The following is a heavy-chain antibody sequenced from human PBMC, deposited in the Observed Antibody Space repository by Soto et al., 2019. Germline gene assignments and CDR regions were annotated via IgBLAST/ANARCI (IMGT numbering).Heavy chain of an antibody. CDR2: ISYDGSDE. J-gene: IGHJ3*01. D-gene: IGHD2-8*01. CDR3: AKDLGYCTNSCPMALYL. CDR1: GFGFGSFA. V-gene: IGHV3-30*18. Sequence: QVQLVESGGGVVQPGRSLRLSCAASGFGFGSFAMHWVRQAPGKGLEWVALISYDGSDEYYLDSVKGRFTISRDNSKNTVDLQINSLRAEDTAVYYCAKDLGYCTNSCPMALYLWGRGTVVTVSS.